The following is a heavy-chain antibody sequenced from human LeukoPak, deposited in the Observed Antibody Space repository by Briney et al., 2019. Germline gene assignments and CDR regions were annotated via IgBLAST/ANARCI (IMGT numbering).Heavy chain of an antibody. J-gene: IGHJ4*02. CDR2: ISYDGSNK. CDR3: AKGHYGDYVLYFDY. V-gene: IGHV3-30*18. CDR1: GFTFSSYG. Sequence: GGSLRLSCAASGFTFSSYGMHWVRQAPGKGLEWVAVISYDGSNKYYADSVKGRFTISRDNSKNTLYLQMNSLRAEDTAVYYCAKGHYGDYVLYFDYWGQGTLVTVSS. D-gene: IGHD4-17*01.